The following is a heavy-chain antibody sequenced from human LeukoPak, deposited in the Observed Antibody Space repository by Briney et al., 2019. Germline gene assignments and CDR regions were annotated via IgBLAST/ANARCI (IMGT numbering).Heavy chain of an antibody. D-gene: IGHD4-17*01. CDR2: IRYDGSNK. J-gene: IGHJ6*03. V-gene: IGHV3-30*02. CDR3: AKDILRYENQGRYYMDV. Sequence: GGSLRLSCAASGFTFSSYGMHWVRQAPGKGLEWVAFIRYDGSNKYYADSVKGRFTISRDNSKNTLYLQMNSLRAEDTAVYYCAKDILRYENQGRYYMDVWGKGTTVTISS. CDR1: GFTFSSYG.